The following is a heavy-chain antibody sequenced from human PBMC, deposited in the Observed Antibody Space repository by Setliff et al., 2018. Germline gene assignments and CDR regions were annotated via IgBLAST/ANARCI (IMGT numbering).Heavy chain of an antibody. D-gene: IGHD3-10*01. CDR2: INAGNGNT. CDR3: ARAGLLWFGDQTYYYYGMDV. CDR1: GYTFTSYA. V-gene: IGHV1-3*01. J-gene: IGHJ6*02. Sequence: ASVKVPCKASGYTFTSYAMHWARQAPGQRLEWMGWINAGNGNTKYSQKFQGRVTITTDESTSTAYMELSSLRSEDTAVYYCARAGLLWFGDQTYYYYGMDVWGQGTTVTVSS.